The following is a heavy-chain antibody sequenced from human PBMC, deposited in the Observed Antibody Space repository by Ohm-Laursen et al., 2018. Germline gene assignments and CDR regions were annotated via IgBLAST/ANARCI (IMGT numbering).Heavy chain of an antibody. V-gene: IGHV3-23*01. D-gene: IGHD3-22*01. Sequence: SLRLSCAASGFTFSGHAMSWVRQAPGKGLEWVSGISGSGDASYYGDSVKGRFTISRGNSKNTLYLQMNSLRAEDTAVYYCAKSAYDSSGSSPGGAFDIWGQGTMVTVSS. CDR1: GFTFSGHA. CDR2: ISGSGDAS. J-gene: IGHJ3*02. CDR3: AKSAYDSSGSSPGGAFDI.